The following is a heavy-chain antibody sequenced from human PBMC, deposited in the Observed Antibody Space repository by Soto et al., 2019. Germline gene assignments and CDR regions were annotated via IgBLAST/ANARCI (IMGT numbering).Heavy chain of an antibody. CDR1: GYTFTSYD. Sequence: QVQLVQSGAEVKKPGASVKVSYKASGYTFTSYDINWVRQATGQGLEWMGWMNPNSGNTGYAQKFQGRVTMTSNTSISTAYMELSSLRAEDTAVYYCVRRGFSSSWGYWYFDLWGRGTLVTVSS. V-gene: IGHV1-8*01. D-gene: IGHD6-13*01. CDR3: VRRGFSSSWGYWYFDL. CDR2: MNPNSGNT. J-gene: IGHJ2*01.